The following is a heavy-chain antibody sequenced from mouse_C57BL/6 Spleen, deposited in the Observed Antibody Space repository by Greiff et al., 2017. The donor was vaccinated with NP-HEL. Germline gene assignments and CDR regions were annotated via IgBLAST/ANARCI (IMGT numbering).Heavy chain of an antibody. CDR1: GFTFSSYA. Sequence: EVKVVESGEGLVKPGGSLKLSCAASGFTFSSYAMSWVRQTPGKRLEWVAYISSGGDYIYYADTVKGRFTISRDNARNTLYLQMSSLKSEDTAMYYCTREGAYYSNFAWFAYWGQGTLVTVSA. D-gene: IGHD2-5*01. CDR3: TREGAYYSNFAWFAY. V-gene: IGHV5-9-1*02. J-gene: IGHJ3*01. CDR2: ISSGGDYI.